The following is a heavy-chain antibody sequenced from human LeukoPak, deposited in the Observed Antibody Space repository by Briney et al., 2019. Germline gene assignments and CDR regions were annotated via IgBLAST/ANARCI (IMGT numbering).Heavy chain of an antibody. D-gene: IGHD3-10*01. CDR1: GFTFSSHD. CDR3: ARDRGGGPRDAFDI. Sequence: GGSLRLSCAASGFTFSSHDMHWVRQAPGKGLEWVAIISYDGGKKDYADSVKGRFTISRDNSKNSLYLQMNSLRAEDTAVYYCARDRGGGPRDAFDIWGQGTMVTVSS. CDR2: ISYDGGKK. J-gene: IGHJ3*02. V-gene: IGHV3-33*05.